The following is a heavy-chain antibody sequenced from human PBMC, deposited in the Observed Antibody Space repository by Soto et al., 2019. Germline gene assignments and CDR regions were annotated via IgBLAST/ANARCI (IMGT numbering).Heavy chain of an antibody. CDR2: IIPIFGTA. D-gene: IGHD2-21*02. Sequence: SVKVSCKASGDTFSSYAISWVRQAPGQGLEWMGGIIPIFGTANYAQKFQGRVTITADKSTSTAYMELSSLRSEDTAVYYCARDYCGGDCLAFDIWGQGTMVTVSS. CDR1: GDTFSSYA. V-gene: IGHV1-69*06. CDR3: ARDYCGGDCLAFDI. J-gene: IGHJ3*02.